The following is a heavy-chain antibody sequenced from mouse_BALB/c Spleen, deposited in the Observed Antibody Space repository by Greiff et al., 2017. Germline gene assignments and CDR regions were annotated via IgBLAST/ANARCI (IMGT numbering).Heavy chain of an antibody. J-gene: IGHJ3*01. CDR3: ARDRGDGYSAWFAY. CDR1: GFSLTSYG. D-gene: IGHD2-3*01. CDR2: IWAGGST. Sequence: VKLVESGPGLVAPSQSLSITCTVSGFSLTSYGVHWVRQPPGKGLEWLGVIWAGGSTNYNSALMSRLSISKDNSKSQVFLKMNSLQTDDTAMYYCARDRGDGYSAWFAYWGQGTLVTVSA. V-gene: IGHV2-9*02.